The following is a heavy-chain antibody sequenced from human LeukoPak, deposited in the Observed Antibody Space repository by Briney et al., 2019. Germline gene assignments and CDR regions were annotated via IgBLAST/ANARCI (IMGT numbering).Heavy chain of an antibody. J-gene: IGHJ4*02. CDR3: AKPHFDY. Sequence: GGSLRLSCAASGFTFSNYAMSWVRQAPGKGLEWVSAINDSGGSTYYADSVRGRFTISRDNSKNTLYLQMNSLRAEDTALYYCAKPHFDYWGQGTLVTVSS. CDR1: GFTFSNYA. V-gene: IGHV3-23*01. CDR2: INDSGGST.